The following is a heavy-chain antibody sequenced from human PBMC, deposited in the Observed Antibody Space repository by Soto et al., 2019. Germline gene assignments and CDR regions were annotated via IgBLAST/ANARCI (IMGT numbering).Heavy chain of an antibody. Sequence: QVQLVQSGAEVKKPGSSVKVSCKASGGTFSRYTFTWVRQAPGQGLEWMGRIIPIVDIPNYAQKFQGRVTITADKSTSTAYIALSRRTSDDTAVYYCASHFTGVLVLGTSPPGGDNFGWDVWGQGTTVSVS. V-gene: IGHV1-69*02. J-gene: IGHJ6*02. CDR3: ASHFTGVLVLGTSPPGGDNFGWDV. CDR2: IIPIVDIP. CDR1: GGTFSRYT. D-gene: IGHD2-15*01.